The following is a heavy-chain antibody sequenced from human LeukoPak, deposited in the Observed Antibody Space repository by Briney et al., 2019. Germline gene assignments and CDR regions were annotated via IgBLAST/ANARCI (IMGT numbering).Heavy chain of an antibody. CDR3: ANRGDYAGR. Sequence: HPGRSLRLSCAASGFTFSSYGMHWVRQAPGKGLEWVAVISYDGSNKYYADSVKGRFTISRDNSKNTLYLQMNSLRAGDTAVYYCANRGDYAGRWGQGTLVTVSS. V-gene: IGHV3-30*18. CDR1: GFTFSSYG. CDR2: ISYDGSNK. D-gene: IGHD4-17*01. J-gene: IGHJ4*02.